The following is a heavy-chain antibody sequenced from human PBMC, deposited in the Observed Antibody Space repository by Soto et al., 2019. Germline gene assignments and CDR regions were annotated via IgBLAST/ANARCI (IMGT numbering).Heavy chain of an antibody. D-gene: IGHD2-2*01. V-gene: IGHV1-18*01. CDR2: ISAYNGNT. CDR3: ARDGRIVVVPADYYYYGMDV. J-gene: IGHJ6*02. Sequence: QVQLVQSGAEVKKPGASVKVSCKASGYTFTSYGISWVRQAPGQGLEWMGWISAYNGNTNYAQKLQGRVTMTTDTSTSTAYMELRSLRSDDTAVYYCARDGRIVVVPADYYYYGMDVWGQGTTVTVSS. CDR1: GYTFTSYG.